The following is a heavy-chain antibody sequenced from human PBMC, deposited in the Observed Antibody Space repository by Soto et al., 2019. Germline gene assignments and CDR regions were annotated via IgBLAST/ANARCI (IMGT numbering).Heavy chain of an antibody. CDR1: GGSISSYY. CDR3: AKHRTIFGVVPNRAMDV. V-gene: IGHV4-59*01. CDR2: IYYSGST. Sequence: SETLSLTCTVSGGSISSYYWSWIRQPPGKGLEWIGYIYYSGSTNYNPSLKSRFTISRDNSKNTLFLQMNSLRVEDTAIYYCAKHRTIFGVVPNRAMDVWGQGTTVTVSS. J-gene: IGHJ6*02. D-gene: IGHD3-3*01.